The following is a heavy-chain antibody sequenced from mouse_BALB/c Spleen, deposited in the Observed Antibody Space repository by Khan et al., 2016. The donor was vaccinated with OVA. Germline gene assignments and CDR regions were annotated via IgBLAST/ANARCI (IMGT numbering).Heavy chain of an antibody. Sequence: EVELVESGGGLVQPGGSLRLSCATSGFNFNDYYMSWVRQPPGQALEWMVFIGNTANGYISEYNAPVKGRFTISRDNSQSILYLQLNTLKAQDSCTYYCARLGKYYAMDYWGQGTSGTVSS. D-gene: IGHD2-1*01. CDR2: IGNTANGYIS. J-gene: IGHJ4*01. V-gene: IGHV7-3*02. CDR3: ARLGKYYAMDY. CDR1: GFNFNDYY.